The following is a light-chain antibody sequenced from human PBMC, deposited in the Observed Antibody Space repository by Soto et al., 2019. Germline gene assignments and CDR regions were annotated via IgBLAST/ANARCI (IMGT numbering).Light chain of an antibody. Sequence: QSALTQPPSASGSPGQSVTISCTGTSSDVGKYDYVSWFQHHPGKAPKLIIYEVSKRPSGVPDRFSGSKSGSTASLTVSGLQTEDEADYYCNSYAAGSKVFRTATTVAVL. CDR3: NSYAAGSKV. J-gene: IGLJ1*01. V-gene: IGLV2-8*01. CDR1: SSDVGKYDY. CDR2: EVS.